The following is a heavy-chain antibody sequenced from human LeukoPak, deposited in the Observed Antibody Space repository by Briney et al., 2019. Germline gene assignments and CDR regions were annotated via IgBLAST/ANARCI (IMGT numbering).Heavy chain of an antibody. V-gene: IGHV3-30*18. D-gene: IGHD1-7*01. Sequence: GGSLTHSCGPSGFTYSAYGMHELRQAPGKGLEWVAVVSYDGTSIYYADSVKGRFTISRDNSKNTLYLQMNSLRREDTAVYYFGKAQLPRHELWNFYFDYWGQGILVTVSS. CDR3: GKAQLPRHELWNFYFDY. CDR2: VSYDGTSI. J-gene: IGHJ4*02. CDR1: GFTYSAYG.